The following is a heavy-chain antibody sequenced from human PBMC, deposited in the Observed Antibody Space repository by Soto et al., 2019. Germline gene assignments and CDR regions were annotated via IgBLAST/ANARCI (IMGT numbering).Heavy chain of an antibody. J-gene: IGHJ4*02. Sequence: KPSETLSLTCTVSGGSVRGSLYYWGWIRQPPGKGLEWIGNIIYRGNTYHNPSLRSRVTISVDTSKNEFYLNLTSVTAAETAIYYCAREWRVVGGYSSNWYDYFDWWGQGTLVTVSS. CDR1: GGSVRGSLYY. D-gene: IGHD6-13*01. CDR2: IIYRGNT. CDR3: AREWRVVGGYSSNWYDYFDW. V-gene: IGHV4-39*07.